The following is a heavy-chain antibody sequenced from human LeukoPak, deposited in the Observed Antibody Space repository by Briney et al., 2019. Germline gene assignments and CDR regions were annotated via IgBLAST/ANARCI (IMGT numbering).Heavy chain of an antibody. Sequence: SETLSLTCTVSGGSISSYYWSWIRQPAGKGLEWIGRIYTSGSTNYNPSLKSRVTMSVDTSKNQFFLKLSSVTAADTAVYYCAAGSGSYYGNWFDPWGQGTLVTVSS. CDR2: IYTSGST. CDR3: AAGSGSYYGNWFDP. D-gene: IGHD3-10*01. CDR1: GGSISSYY. V-gene: IGHV4-4*07. J-gene: IGHJ5*02.